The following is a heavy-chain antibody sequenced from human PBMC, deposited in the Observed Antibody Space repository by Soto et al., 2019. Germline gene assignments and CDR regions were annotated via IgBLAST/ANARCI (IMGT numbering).Heavy chain of an antibody. CDR2: INPNSGGT. J-gene: IGHJ4*02. V-gene: IGHV1-2*02. D-gene: IGHD6-19*01. CDR1: GYTFSGFY. CDR3: ASAAVNGTEGLDF. Sequence: ASVKVSCKASGYTFSGFYMHWVRQAPGQGLEWMGWINPNSGGTKSAEKFQGRVTMTRDTSISTAYMELSRLTSDDTAVYYCASAAVNGTEGLDFWGQGTQVTVSS.